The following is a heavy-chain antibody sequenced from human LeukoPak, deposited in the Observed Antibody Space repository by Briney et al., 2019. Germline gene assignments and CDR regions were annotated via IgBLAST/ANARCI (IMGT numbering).Heavy chain of an antibody. CDR3: ARVVLNSSGKRGYYMDV. V-gene: IGHV7-4-1*02. D-gene: IGHD6-19*01. CDR1: GYSFTSYA. Sequence: ASVKVSCKTSGYSFTSYAMNWVRQAPGQGLEWMGWINTNTGNPTYAQGFTGRFVFSLDTSVNTSYLQISSLKAEDTAVYYCARVVLNSSGKRGYYMDVWGKGTTVTVSS. J-gene: IGHJ6*03. CDR2: INTNTGNP.